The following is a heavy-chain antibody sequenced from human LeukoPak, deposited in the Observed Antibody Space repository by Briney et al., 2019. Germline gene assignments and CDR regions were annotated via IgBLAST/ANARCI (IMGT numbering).Heavy chain of an antibody. V-gene: IGHV3-72*01. Sequence: GGSLRLSCAASGFTFSDHYMDWVRQAPGKGLEWVGRTRNKANSYTTEYAASVKGRFTISRDDSKNSLYLQMNSLKTEDTAVYYCARDVLGDYLWSPYYYGMDVWGQGTTVTVSS. J-gene: IGHJ6*02. CDR3: ARDVLGDYLWSPYYYGMDV. CDR1: GFTFSDHY. CDR2: TRNKANSYTT. D-gene: IGHD4-17*01.